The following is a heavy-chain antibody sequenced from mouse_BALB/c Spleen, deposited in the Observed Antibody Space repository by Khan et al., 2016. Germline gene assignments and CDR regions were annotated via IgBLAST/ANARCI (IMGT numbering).Heavy chain of an antibody. CDR3: GRYDGYYFDY. CDR2: ISYSGGT. V-gene: IGHV3-8*02. J-gene: IGHJ2*01. Sequence: EVQLQESGPSLVKPSQTLSLTCSVSGDSITSGYWNWIRKFPGNKLEYMGYISYSGGTYYNPSLKSRISIPRDTSKNQYFLQLNSVTTEDTATYXCGRYDGYYFDYWGQGTTLTVSS. CDR1: GDSITSGY. D-gene: IGHD2-3*01.